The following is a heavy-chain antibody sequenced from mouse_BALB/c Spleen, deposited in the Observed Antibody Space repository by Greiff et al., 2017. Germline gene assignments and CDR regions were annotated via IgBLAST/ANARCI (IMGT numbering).Heavy chain of an antibody. J-gene: IGHJ2*01. CDR1: GFTFSDYY. CDR2: ISDGGSYT. V-gene: IGHV5-4*02. Sequence: EVMLVESGGGLVKPGGSLKLSCAASGFTFSDYYMYWVRQTPEKRLEWVATISDGGSYTYYPDSVKGRFTISRDNTKNNLYLQMSSLKSEETAMYYCARGGDYHFDYWGQGTTLTVSS. D-gene: IGHD2-4*01. CDR3: ARGGDYHFDY.